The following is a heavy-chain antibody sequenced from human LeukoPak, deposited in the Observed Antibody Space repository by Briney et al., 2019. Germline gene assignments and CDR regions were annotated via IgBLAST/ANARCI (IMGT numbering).Heavy chain of an antibody. CDR1: GFSFSSYA. Sequence: GGSLRLSCAASGFSFSSYAMSWVRQAPGKGLECLSIISGSGGTTYYADSVKGRFTISRDNAKNSLYLQMNSLRAEDTAVYYCARDSAMVRGVPTGMDVWGQGTTVTVSS. CDR2: ISGSGGTT. D-gene: IGHD3-10*01. J-gene: IGHJ6*02. V-gene: IGHV3-23*01. CDR3: ARDSAMVRGVPTGMDV.